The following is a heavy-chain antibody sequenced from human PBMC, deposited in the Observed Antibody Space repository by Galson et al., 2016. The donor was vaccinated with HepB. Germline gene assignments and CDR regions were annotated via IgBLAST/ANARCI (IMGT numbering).Heavy chain of an antibody. CDR3: ARDIVYYGSRSYYNWAFAMDV. D-gene: IGHD3-10*01. CDR1: GFSFSTYP. Sequence: SLRLSCAASGFSFSTYPMHWVRQAPGKGLEWVAVMSYHGRDKFYADSLEGRFSISRDNSKNTQYLQVSSLRPEDTAVYYCARDIVYYGSRSYYNWAFAMDVWGAGTTVTVSS. V-gene: IGHV3-30*04. J-gene: IGHJ6*04. CDR2: MSYHGRDK.